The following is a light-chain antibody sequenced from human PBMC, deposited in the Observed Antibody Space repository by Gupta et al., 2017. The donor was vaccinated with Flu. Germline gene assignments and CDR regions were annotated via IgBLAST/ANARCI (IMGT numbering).Light chain of an antibody. CDR2: DHD. CDR3: GDSDTNMNAVV. CDR1: DSNIGDNY. V-gene: IGLV1-51*01. Sequence: QSALTQPPSVSAAPGQRVTISCYGSDSNIGDNYVSWYQQLPGKAPKPLIHDHDREASAIPARCFCCTSGSYATSLTHGLQTGEAADDYCGDSDTNMNAVVFGGGTKLTVL. J-gene: IGLJ3*02.